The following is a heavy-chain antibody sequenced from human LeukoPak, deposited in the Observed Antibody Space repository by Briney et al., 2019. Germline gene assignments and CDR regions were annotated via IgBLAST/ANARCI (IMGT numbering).Heavy chain of an antibody. CDR2: INPNSGGT. CDR3: ARDGEGYMDV. V-gene: IGHV1-2*02. J-gene: IGHJ6*03. D-gene: IGHD3-10*01. CDR1: GYTFTDYY. Sequence: ASVKVSCKVSGYTFTDYYMHWVQQAPGQGLEWMGWINPNSGGTNYAQKFQGRVTMTRDTSISTAYMELSRLRSDDTAVYYCARDGEGYMDVWGKGTTVTVSS.